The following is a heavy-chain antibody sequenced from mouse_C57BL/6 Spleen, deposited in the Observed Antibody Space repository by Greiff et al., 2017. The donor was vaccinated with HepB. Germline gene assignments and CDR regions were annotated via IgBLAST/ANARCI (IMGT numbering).Heavy chain of an antibody. CDR2: ISSGSSTI. Sequence: EVKLLESGGGLVKPGGSLKLSCAASGFTFSDYGMHWVRQAPEKGLEWVADISSGSSTIYYADTVKGRFTISRDNAKNTLFLQMTSLRSEDTAMYYCARARYGNYVGYFDYWGQGTTLTVSS. V-gene: IGHV5-17*01. D-gene: IGHD2-10*02. CDR1: GFTFSDYG. CDR3: ARARYGNYVGYFDY. J-gene: IGHJ2*01.